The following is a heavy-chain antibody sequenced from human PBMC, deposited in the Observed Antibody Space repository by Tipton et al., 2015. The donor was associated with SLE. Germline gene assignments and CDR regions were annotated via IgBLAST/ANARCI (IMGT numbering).Heavy chain of an antibody. CDR3: ARGGSDSAMYWQD. CDR2: IKEDGSDK. D-gene: IGHD2-8*02. J-gene: IGHJ4*02. V-gene: IGHV3-7*01. Sequence: SLRLSCAVSGSVSGYTFSGLWMHWARQAPGKGLEWVANIKEDGSDKYYVDSVKGRFTVSRDNAKNSLFLQMHSLRVDDTAGYYCARGGSDSAMYWQDWGLGTLVTVSS. CDR1: GSVSGYTFSGLW.